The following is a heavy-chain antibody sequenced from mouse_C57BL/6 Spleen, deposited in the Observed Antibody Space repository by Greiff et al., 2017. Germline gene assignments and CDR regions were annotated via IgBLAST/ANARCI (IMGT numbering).Heavy chain of an antibody. CDR2: IYPGSGNT. J-gene: IGHJ4*01. Sequence: VQLQQSGPELVKPGASVKISCKASGYSFTSYYIHWVKQRPGQGLEWIGWIYPGSGNTKYNEKFKGKATLTADTSSSTAYMQLSSLTSEDAAVYYCARVDYYYGSSSYYYAMDYWGQGTSVTVSS. V-gene: IGHV1-66*01. CDR3: ARVDYYYGSSSYYYAMDY. CDR1: GYSFTSYY. D-gene: IGHD1-1*01.